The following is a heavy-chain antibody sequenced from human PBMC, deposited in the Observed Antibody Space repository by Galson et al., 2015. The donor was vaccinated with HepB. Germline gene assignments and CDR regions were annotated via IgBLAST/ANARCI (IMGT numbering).Heavy chain of an antibody. CDR1: GDSVSSNSAA. J-gene: IGHJ4*02. D-gene: IGHD3-10*01. CDR2: TYYRSKWYN. V-gene: IGHV6-1*01. CDR3: ARDGGTYYYGSGSYYNAFDY. Sequence: AISGDSVSSNSAAWNWIRQSPSRGLEWLGRTYYRSKWYNDYAVSVKSRITINPDTSKNQFSLQLNSVTPEDTAVYYCARDGGTYYYGSGSYYNAFDYWGQGTLVTVSS.